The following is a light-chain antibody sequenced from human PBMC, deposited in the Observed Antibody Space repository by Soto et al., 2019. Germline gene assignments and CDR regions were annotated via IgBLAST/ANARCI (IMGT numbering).Light chain of an antibody. Sequence: QTVVTQEPSFSVSPGGTVTLTCGLSSGSVSTSYYPSWYQQTPGQTPRTLIYNTNSRSSGVPDRFSGSILGNKAALTITGAQADDESDYYCVLYMGSGSVVFGGGTKLT. V-gene: IGLV8-61*01. J-gene: IGLJ2*01. CDR1: SGSVSTSYY. CDR3: VLYMGSGSVV. CDR2: NTN.